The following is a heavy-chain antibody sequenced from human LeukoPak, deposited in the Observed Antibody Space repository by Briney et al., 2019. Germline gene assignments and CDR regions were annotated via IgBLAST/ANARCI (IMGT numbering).Heavy chain of an antibody. D-gene: IGHD6-19*01. CDR2: ISWNSGTI. CDR1: GFTFDNYA. J-gene: IGHJ1*01. CDR3: ARAYKDRSLAGKKEFFQH. Sequence: LRLSCAASGFTFDNYAMNWVRQIPGKGLEWISLISWNSGTIGYADSVKGRFTISRDNANNFLYLQMNSLRAEDTALYYCARAYKDRSLAGKKEFFQHWGQGTLVTVSS. V-gene: IGHV3-9*01.